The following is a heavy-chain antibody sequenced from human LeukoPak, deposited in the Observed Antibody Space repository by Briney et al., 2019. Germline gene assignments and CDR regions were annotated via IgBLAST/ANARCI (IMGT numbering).Heavy chain of an antibody. Sequence: PGGSLRLSCAASGFTFGSYGMHWVRQAPGKGLEWVTFIRSDGSNKYYADSVKGRFTISRDNSKNTLYLQMNTLIADDTAVYYCASGDYGSGSYSYFDYWGQGTLVTVSS. V-gene: IGHV3-30*02. CDR3: ASGDYGSGSYSYFDY. D-gene: IGHD3-10*01. J-gene: IGHJ4*02. CDR1: GFTFGSYG. CDR2: IRSDGSNK.